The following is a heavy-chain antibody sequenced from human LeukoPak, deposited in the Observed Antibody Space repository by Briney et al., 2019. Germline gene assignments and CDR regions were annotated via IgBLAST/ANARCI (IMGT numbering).Heavy chain of an antibody. Sequence: GRSLRLSCAASGFTFSSYAMHWVRQAPGKGLEWVAVISYDGSNKYYADSVKGRFIISRDNSKNTLYLQMNSLRAEDTAVYYCARAIAATPNWFDPWGQGTLVTVSS. V-gene: IGHV3-30-3*01. D-gene: IGHD2-15*01. J-gene: IGHJ5*02. CDR3: ARAIAATPNWFDP. CDR1: GFTFSSYA. CDR2: ISYDGSNK.